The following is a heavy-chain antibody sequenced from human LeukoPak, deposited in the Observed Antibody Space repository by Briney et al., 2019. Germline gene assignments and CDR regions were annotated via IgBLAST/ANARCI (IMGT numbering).Heavy chain of an antibody. CDR1: GYTFTSCY. V-gene: IGHV1-46*01. Sequence: ASVKVSCKTSGYTFTSCYIHWMRQAPGQGLEWMGTINPSDGITSYAQKFQGRITVTRDASTSTVYMELSGLISEDTAIYYCARDLGSGWYTVDYWGQGTLVTVSS. CDR3: ARDLGSGWYTVDY. J-gene: IGHJ4*02. D-gene: IGHD6-19*01. CDR2: INPSDGIT.